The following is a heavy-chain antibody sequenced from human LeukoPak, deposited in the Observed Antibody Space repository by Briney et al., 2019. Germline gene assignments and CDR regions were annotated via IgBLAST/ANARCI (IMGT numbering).Heavy chain of an antibody. V-gene: IGHV3-23*01. CDR3: AKERITMIVVVTGFDY. CDR2: ISGSGGST. D-gene: IGHD3-22*01. CDR1: GFTFSSYA. Sequence: PGGSLRLSCAASGFTFSSYAMSWVRQAPGKGLEWVSAISGSGGSTCYADSVKGRFTISRDNSKNTLYLQMNSLRAEDTAVYYCAKERITMIVVVTGFDYWGQGTLVTVSS. J-gene: IGHJ4*02.